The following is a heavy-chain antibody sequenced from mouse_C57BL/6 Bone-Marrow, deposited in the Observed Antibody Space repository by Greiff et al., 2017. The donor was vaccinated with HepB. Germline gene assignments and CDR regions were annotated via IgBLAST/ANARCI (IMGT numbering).Heavy chain of an antibody. Sequence: VQLQQSGAELVRPGASVTLSCKASGYTFTDYEMHWVKQTPVHGLEWIGAIDPETGGTAHNQKFKGKAILTADKSSSTAYMELRSLTSEDSAVYYCTRGIRYYWGQGTSVTVSS. CDR1: GYTFTDYE. CDR3: TRGIRYY. V-gene: IGHV1-15*01. D-gene: IGHD1-1*01. J-gene: IGHJ4*01. CDR2: IDPETGGT.